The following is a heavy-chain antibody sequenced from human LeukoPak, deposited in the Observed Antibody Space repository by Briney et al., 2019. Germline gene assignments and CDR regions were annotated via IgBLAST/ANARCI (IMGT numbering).Heavy chain of an antibody. D-gene: IGHD5/OR15-5a*01. CDR2: LSYDGSNK. CDR1: TXXXYA. Sequence: TXXXYAMHWVRQAPXKXLEWVAVLSYDGSNKYYADSVKGRFTISRDNSKNTLYLQMNSLRAEDTAVYYCAKAHGYTVYDPGDYWGQGTLVTVSS. J-gene: IGHJ4*02. CDR3: AKAHGYTVYDPGDY. V-gene: IGHV3-30-3*02.